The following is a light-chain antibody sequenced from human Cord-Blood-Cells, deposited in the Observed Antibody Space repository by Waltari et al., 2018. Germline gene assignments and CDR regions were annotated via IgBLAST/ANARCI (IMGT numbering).Light chain of an antibody. CDR1: QSISSY. CDR2: AAS. V-gene: IGKV1-39*01. J-gene: IGKJ3*01. CDR3: QQSYTTRIFT. Sequence: DIQVIQSPSSLSASVGDRVTIVCRASQSISSYLHWYQQKPGKAPKLLIYAASSLQSGVPSRFSGSGSRTDFTLTISSLQPEDFATYYCQQSYTTRIFTFGPGTKVDIK.